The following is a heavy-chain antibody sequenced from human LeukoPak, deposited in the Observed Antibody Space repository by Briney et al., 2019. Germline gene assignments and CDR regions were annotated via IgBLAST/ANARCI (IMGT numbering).Heavy chain of an antibody. CDR3: ARSPLTGNYGDWFDP. J-gene: IGHJ5*02. CDR2: MNHSGRT. V-gene: IGHV4-39*07. Sequence: PSETLSLTCIVSGGSISNSRYHWGWIRQPPGKGLELIGEMNHSGRTNYNPSLKSRVTMSIDTSKNQFSLKLSSVTAADTAVYYCARSPLTGNYGDWFDPWGQGTLVIVSS. CDR1: GGSISNSRYH. D-gene: IGHD3-9*01.